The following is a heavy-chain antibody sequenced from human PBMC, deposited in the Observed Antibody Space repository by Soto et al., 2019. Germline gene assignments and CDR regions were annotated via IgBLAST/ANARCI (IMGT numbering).Heavy chain of an antibody. V-gene: IGHV1-8*01. CDR3: ARGRLVAGTVDS. CDR1: GYTFTSYD. D-gene: IGHD1-7*01. Sequence: QVQLVQSGAEVKKPGASVKVACKASGYTFTSYDIKWVRQATGQGLEWMGWMNPTTGSTGLAQKFPGRVTMISNTSISAAYLALSSLTSEETAVYYCARGRLVAGTVDSWGQGTLVTVSS. J-gene: IGHJ4*02. CDR2: MNPTTGST.